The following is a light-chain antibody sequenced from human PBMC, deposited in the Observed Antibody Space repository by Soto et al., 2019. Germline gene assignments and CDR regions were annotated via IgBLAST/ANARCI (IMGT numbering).Light chain of an antibody. CDR2: DVS. J-gene: IGLJ3*02. Sequence: QSALTQSASVSGSPGQSITISCTGTSSDVGGYNYVSWYQQHPGKAPKLIIYDVSNRPSGVSTRFSGSKSGNTASLTISGLQAEDEADYSCSSYTSTNSWVFGGGTKGTVL. CDR3: SSYTSTNSWV. V-gene: IGLV2-14*01. CDR1: SSDVGGYNY.